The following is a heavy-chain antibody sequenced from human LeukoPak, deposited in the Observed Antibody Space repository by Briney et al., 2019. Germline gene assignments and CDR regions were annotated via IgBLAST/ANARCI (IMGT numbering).Heavy chain of an antibody. Sequence: ASVKVSCKASGYTFTSYGISWVRQAPGQGLEWMGWISAYNGNTNYAQKFQGRVTMTTDTSTSTAYMELSRLRSDDTAVYYCARDSKLGYDFDYWGQGTLVTVSS. D-gene: IGHD5-12*01. V-gene: IGHV1-18*01. CDR3: ARDSKLGYDFDY. J-gene: IGHJ4*02. CDR2: ISAYNGNT. CDR1: GYTFTSYG.